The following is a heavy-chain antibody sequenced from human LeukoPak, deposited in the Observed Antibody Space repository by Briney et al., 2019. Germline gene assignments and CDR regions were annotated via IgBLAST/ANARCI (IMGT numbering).Heavy chain of an antibody. Sequence: ASVKVSCKASGYTFTGYYMHWVRQAPGQGLEWMGWINPNSGGTNYAQKFQGRVTMTRDTSISTAYMELSRLRSDDTAVYYCARSRIQLWSGFDYWGQGTLVTVSS. J-gene: IGHJ4*02. CDR1: GYTFTGYY. CDR3: ARSRIQLWSGFDY. V-gene: IGHV1-2*02. CDR2: INPNSGGT. D-gene: IGHD5-18*01.